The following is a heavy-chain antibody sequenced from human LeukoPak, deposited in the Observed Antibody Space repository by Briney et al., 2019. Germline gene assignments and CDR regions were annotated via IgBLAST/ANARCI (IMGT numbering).Heavy chain of an antibody. J-gene: IGHJ4*02. CDR3: ARRPPYSLKYSGSLPDDY. CDR2: MNPNSGNT. Sequence: ASVKVSCKASGYTFTSYGISWVRQAPGQGLEWMGWMNPNSGNTGYAQKFQGRVAMTRNTSISTAYMELSSLRSEDTAVYYCARRPPYSLKYSGSLPDDYWGQGTLVTVSS. D-gene: IGHD1-26*01. V-gene: IGHV1-8*02. CDR1: GYTFTSYG.